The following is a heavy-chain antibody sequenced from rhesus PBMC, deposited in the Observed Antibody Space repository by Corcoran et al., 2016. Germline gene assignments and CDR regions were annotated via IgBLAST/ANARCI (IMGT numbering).Heavy chain of an antibody. V-gene: IGHV4-173*01. CDR1: GGSIRRNW. CDR2: ISGSGGST. J-gene: IGHJ5-1*01. Sequence: QLQLQESGPGLVQPSETLPLTCAASGGSIRRNWLSWSRQPPGKGLEWIGRISGSGGSTSYNPSLKSRLTISTDTSKNQLSLKLISVTAADTAVYYCARAFDVWGPGVLVTVSS. CDR3: ARAFDV.